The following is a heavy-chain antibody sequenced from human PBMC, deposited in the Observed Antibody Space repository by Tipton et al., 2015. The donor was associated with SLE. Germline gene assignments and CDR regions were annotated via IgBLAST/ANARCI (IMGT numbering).Heavy chain of an antibody. J-gene: IGHJ4*02. CDR2: ISAYNGNT. D-gene: IGHD4-17*01. V-gene: IGHV1-18*01. Sequence: QSGAEVKKPGSSVKVSCKASGGTFSSYAISWVRQAPGQGLEWMGWISAYNGNTNYPQKLQGRVTMTTDTSTSTAYMELRSLRSDDTAVFYCALTSDYGDYGQLDYWGQGTLVTVSS. CDR3: ALTSDYGDYGQLDY. CDR1: GGTFSSYA.